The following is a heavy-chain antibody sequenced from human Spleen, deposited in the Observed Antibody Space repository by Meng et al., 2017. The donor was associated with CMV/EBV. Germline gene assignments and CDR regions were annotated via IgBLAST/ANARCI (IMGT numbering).Heavy chain of an antibody. CDR3: AVGYSSSWYNWFDP. J-gene: IGHJ5*02. CDR1: GGSIGRGGFY. CDR2: IYYTGTT. Sequence: SGGSIGRGGFYWGWIRQPPGKGLEWIGYIYYTGTTCYNPSLKSRVTISVDTSKNQFSLKLSSVTAADTAVYYCAVGYSSSWYNWFDPWGQGTLVTVSS. V-gene: IGHV4-31*02. D-gene: IGHD6-13*01.